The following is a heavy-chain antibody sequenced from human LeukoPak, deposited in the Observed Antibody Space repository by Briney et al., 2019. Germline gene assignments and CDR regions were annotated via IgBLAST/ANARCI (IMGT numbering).Heavy chain of an antibody. CDR3: ARRLPDILTDYYYYGMDV. CDR2: IIPIFGTA. V-gene: IGHV1-69*13. J-gene: IGHJ6*02. CDR1: GYIFTNYG. D-gene: IGHD3-9*01. Sequence: ASVRVSCKTSGYIFTNYGVSWVRQAPGQGLEWMGGIIPIFGTANYAQKFQGRVTITADESTSTAYMELSSLRSEDTAVYYCARRLPDILTDYYYYGMDVWGQGTTVTVSS.